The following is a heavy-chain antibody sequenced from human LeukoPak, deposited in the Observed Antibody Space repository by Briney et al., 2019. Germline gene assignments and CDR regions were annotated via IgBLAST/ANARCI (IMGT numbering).Heavy chain of an antibody. Sequence: SSETLSLTCTVSGDSISNSDYYWGWIRQSPGKGLEWVATIYYTGSTYYNPSLKSRVTISVDTSKNQFSLKLSSVTAADTAVYYCARGYIAARPFAFDIWGQGTMVTVSS. D-gene: IGHD6-6*01. V-gene: IGHV4-39*07. J-gene: IGHJ3*02. CDR1: GDSISNSDYY. CDR2: IYYTGST. CDR3: ARGYIAARPFAFDI.